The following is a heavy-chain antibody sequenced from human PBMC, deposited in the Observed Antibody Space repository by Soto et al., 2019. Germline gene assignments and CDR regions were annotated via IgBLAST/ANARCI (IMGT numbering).Heavy chain of an antibody. J-gene: IGHJ4*02. D-gene: IGHD4-17*01. V-gene: IGHV1-69*12. CDR1: GGTFSNYA. CDR3: ARGPAYAGYFDY. Sequence: QVRLVQSGAEVKKPGSSVKVSCKASGGTFSNYAISWVRQAPGQGLEWMGGIILPFGTANYAQKFQGRVPITADESLSTASMVLSGLRSEDTAVYYCARGPAYAGYFDYWGQGTLVTVSS. CDR2: IILPFGTA.